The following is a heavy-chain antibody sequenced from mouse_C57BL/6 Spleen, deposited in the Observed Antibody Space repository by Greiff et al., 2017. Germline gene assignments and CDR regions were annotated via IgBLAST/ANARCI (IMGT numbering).Heavy chain of an antibody. V-gene: IGHV1-69*01. CDR3: ARNSNYYFDY. CDR2: IDPSDSYT. J-gene: IGHJ2*01. CDR1: GYTFTSYW. D-gene: IGHD2-5*01. Sequence: VQLQQPGAELVMPGASVKLSCKASGYTFTSYWMHWVKQRPGQGLEWIGEIDPSDSYTNYNQKFKGKSTLTVDKSSSTAYMQLSSLTSEDSAVYYCARNSNYYFDYWGQGTTLTGSS.